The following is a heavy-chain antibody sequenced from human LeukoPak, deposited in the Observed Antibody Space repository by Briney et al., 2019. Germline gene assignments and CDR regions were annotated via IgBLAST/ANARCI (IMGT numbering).Heavy chain of an antibody. Sequence: GSLRLSCAASEFDFSSHAKTWVRQAPGKGLEWVSAISISGSKTYYADSVKGRFTISRDNSKNTLYLQMNSLRAEDTAVYYCANEIRPNDYWGQGTQVTVSS. V-gene: IGHV3-23*01. CDR2: ISISGSKT. CDR3: ANEIRPNDY. CDR1: EFDFSSHA. D-gene: IGHD4-17*01. J-gene: IGHJ4*02.